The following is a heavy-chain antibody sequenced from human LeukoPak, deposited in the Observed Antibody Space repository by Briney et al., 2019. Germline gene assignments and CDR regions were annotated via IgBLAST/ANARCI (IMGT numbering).Heavy chain of an antibody. J-gene: IGHJ4*02. CDR2: ISGSGGST. V-gene: IGHV3-23*01. CDR1: GFTFSSYG. CDR3: AKVYYGVTKTPLDY. Sequence: PGGSLRLSCAASGFTFSSYGMSWVRQAPGKGLEWVSAISGSGGSTYYADSVKGRFTISRDNSKNTLYLQMNSLRAEDTAVYYCAKVYYGVTKTPLDYWGQGTLVTVSS. D-gene: IGHD3-3*01.